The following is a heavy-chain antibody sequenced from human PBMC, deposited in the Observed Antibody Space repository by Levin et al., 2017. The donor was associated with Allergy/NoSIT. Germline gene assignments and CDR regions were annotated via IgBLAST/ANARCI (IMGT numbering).Heavy chain of an antibody. D-gene: IGHD1-1*01. CDR3: ARDQRFSGTTGTPWFWFDP. Sequence: PGGSLRLSCKASGYTFTGYYMHWVRQAPGQGLEWMGWINPNSGGTNYAQKFQGRVTMTRDTSISTAYMELSRLRSDDTAVYYCARDQRFSGTTGTPWFWFDPWGQGTLVTVSS. V-gene: IGHV1-2*02. CDR2: INPNSGGT. J-gene: IGHJ5*02. CDR1: GYTFTGYY.